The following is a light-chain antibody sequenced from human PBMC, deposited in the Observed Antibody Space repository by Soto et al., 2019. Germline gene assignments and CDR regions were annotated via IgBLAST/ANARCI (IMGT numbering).Light chain of an antibody. J-gene: IGLJ3*02. CDR3: CSYAGSSIWV. Sequence: QSVLTQPASVSGSPGQSITVSCTGTSSDVGSYNLVSWYQQHSGKAPKLMIHEGSKRPSGVSNRFSGSKSGNTASLTISGLQAEEEAYYYCCSYAGSSIWVFGGGAKLTVL. CDR1: SSDVGSYNL. V-gene: IGLV2-23*01. CDR2: EGS.